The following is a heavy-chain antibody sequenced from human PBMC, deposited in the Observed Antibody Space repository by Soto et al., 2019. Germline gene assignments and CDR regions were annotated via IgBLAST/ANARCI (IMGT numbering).Heavy chain of an antibody. Sequence: QVQLQESGPGLMKPSQTLSLICTVSGGCINSGGYYWNWIRQHPGKGLEWIGYIFYSGSTYYNPFLRSRVTISADTSENQFSLNLSSVTAADTAVYFCARGYRQSGYSSSWVFDYWGQGTLVNVSS. CDR2: IFYSGST. CDR3: ARGYRQSGYSSSWVFDY. D-gene: IGHD6-13*01. J-gene: IGHJ4*02. V-gene: IGHV4-31*03. CDR1: GGCINSGGYY.